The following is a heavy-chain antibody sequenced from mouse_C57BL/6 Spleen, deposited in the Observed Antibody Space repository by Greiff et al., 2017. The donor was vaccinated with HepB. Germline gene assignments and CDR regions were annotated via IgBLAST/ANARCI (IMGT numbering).Heavy chain of an antibody. Sequence: VQLQQSGAELVRPGSSVKLSCKASGYTFTSYWMHWVKQRPIQGLEWIGNIDPADSETHYNQKFKDKATWTVDKSSSTASMQLSSLTSEDSAVYYCARSSWDGDYWGQGTTLTVSS. D-gene: IGHD4-1*01. CDR1: GYTFTSYW. CDR3: ARSSWDGDY. J-gene: IGHJ2*01. CDR2: IDPADSET. V-gene: IGHV1-52*01.